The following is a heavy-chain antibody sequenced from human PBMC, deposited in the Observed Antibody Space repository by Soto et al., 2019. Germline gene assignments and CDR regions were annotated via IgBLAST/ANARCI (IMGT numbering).Heavy chain of an antibody. D-gene: IGHD3-3*01. CDR3: ATLNSFGSDF. J-gene: IGHJ4*01. V-gene: IGHV3-74*01. Sequence: GGSLRLSCAVSGLTFSNFWMHWVRQAPGKGLVWVSRVTGDGTTTDYADSVKGRFTISRDNAKNTVFLQMNSLRAEDTAVYYCATLNSFGSDFWGHGTLVTVSS. CDR2: VTGDGTTT. CDR1: GLTFSNFW.